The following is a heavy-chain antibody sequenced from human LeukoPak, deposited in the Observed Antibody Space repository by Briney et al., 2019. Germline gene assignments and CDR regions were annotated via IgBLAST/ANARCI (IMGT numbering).Heavy chain of an antibody. CDR3: AKTWTLGFFDL. V-gene: IGHV3-23*01. Sequence: GGSLRLSCAASGFTFSSYSMNWVRQAPGKGLEWVSAITGSGGSTYYADSVKGRFTISRDNSKNTLYLQMNSLRDEDTAVYYCAKTWTLGFFDLWGRGTLVTVSS. CDR2: ITGSGGST. CDR1: GFTFSSYS. J-gene: IGHJ2*01. D-gene: IGHD3/OR15-3a*01.